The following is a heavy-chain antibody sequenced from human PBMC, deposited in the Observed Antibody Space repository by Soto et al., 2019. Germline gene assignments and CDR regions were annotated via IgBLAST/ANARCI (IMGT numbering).Heavy chain of an antibody. J-gene: IGHJ6*02. CDR1: GGTFSSYA. D-gene: IGHD2-15*01. V-gene: IGHV1-69*13. CDR2: IIPIFGTA. Sequence: SVKVSCKASGGTFSSYAISWVRQAPGQGLEWMGGIIPIFGTANYAQKFQGRVTITADESTSTAYMELSSLRSEDTAVYYCAIRYCSGGSCYPSHYYHYGMEVWGQGTTVTVSS. CDR3: AIRYCSGGSCYPSHYYHYGMEV.